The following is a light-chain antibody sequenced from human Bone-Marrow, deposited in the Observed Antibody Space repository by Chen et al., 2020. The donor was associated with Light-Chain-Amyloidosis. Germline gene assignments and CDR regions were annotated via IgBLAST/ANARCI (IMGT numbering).Light chain of an antibody. Sequence: SYVRTQPSSVSVATGQTATIACGGNNIGYTSVHWYQQTPGQAPLLVVYDDSDRPSGIPERLSGSNSGNTATLTISRVEAGDEADYYCQVWDRSSDRPVFGGGTKLTVL. CDR1: NIGYTS. V-gene: IGLV3-21*02. CDR3: QVWDRSSDRPV. J-gene: IGLJ3*02. CDR2: DDS.